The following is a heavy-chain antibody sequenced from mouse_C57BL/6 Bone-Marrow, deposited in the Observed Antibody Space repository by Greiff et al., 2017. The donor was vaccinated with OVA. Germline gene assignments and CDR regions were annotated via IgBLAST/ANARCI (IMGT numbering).Heavy chain of an antibody. V-gene: IGHV1-81*01. Sequence: VKLVESGAELARPGASVKLSCKASGYTFTSYGISWVKQRTGQGLEWIGEIYPRSGNTYYNEKFKGKATLTADKSSSTAYMELRSLTSEDSAVYFCARPPITTVVAKGYWGQGTTLTVSS. CDR2: IYPRSGNT. J-gene: IGHJ2*01. CDR3: ARPPITTVVAKGY. D-gene: IGHD1-1*01. CDR1: GYTFTSYG.